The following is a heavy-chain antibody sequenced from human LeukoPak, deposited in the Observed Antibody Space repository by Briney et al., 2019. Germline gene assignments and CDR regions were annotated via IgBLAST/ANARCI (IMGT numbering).Heavy chain of an antibody. CDR1: NYTFINYP. V-gene: IGHV1-18*01. Sequence: ASVMVSCKASNYTFINYPISWVRQAPGQRLEWLGWISAYSGHTNYTQKVQGRVTMTTDRSTSTAYMELASLRPDDTAIYYCTRGSSSQYFQHWGQGTLVTVSS. J-gene: IGHJ1*01. D-gene: IGHD6-6*01. CDR3: TRGSSSQYFQH. CDR2: ISAYSGHT.